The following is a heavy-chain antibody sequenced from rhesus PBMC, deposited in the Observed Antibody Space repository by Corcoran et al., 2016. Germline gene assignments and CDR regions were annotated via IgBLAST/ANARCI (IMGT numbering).Heavy chain of an antibody. CDR3: VRDGWQSYFDY. V-gene: IGHV4-99*02. CDR1: GFSISIDFY. D-gene: IGHD6-37*01. Sequence: QVRLHESGPGLVTPAGTLSLPFPFSGFSISIDFYLGWIRQNPGKGLGYMGEFSGSSGSTYYNPSLKSRVTISKDTSKNQFSLKLSSVTAADTAVYYCVRDGWQSYFDYWGQGVLVTVSS. J-gene: IGHJ4*01. CDR2: FSGSSGST.